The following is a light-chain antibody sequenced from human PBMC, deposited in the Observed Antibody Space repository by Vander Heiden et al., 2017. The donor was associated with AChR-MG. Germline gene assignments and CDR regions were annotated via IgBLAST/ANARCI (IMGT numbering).Light chain of an antibody. J-gene: IGKJ2*01. CDR3: QQHNNWPPVT. CDR2: GAS. Sequence: EIVMTQPPATLSVSPGERATLSCRASQSVSSNLAWFQQKPGQPPRLLIYGASTRATGIPARFSGSGSGTEFTLTISSLQSEDFAVYYCQQHNNWPPVTFGQGTKLEIK. CDR1: QSVSSN. V-gene: IGKV3-15*01.